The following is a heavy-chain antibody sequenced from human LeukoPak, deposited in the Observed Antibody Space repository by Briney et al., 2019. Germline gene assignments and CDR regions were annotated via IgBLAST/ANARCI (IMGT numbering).Heavy chain of an antibody. CDR2: INSDGTST. V-gene: IGHV3-74*01. Sequence: GGSLRLSCAASGFTFSSYWMHWVRQAPGEGLVCVSRINSDGTSTTYADSVKGRFTISRDNARNTLYMQMNSLRAEDTAVYYCAKNVVDRYYYDSSGYSEAHDAFDIWGQGTMVTVSS. CDR3: AKNVVDRYYYDSSGYSEAHDAFDI. D-gene: IGHD3-22*01. J-gene: IGHJ3*02. CDR1: GFTFSSYW.